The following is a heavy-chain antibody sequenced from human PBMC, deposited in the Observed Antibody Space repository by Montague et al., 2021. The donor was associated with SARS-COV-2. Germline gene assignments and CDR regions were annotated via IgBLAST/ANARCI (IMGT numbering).Heavy chain of an antibody. CDR2: INHSGST. D-gene: IGHD3-10*01. Sequence: SETLSLTCAVYGGSFSGHYWNWIRQPPGKGLEWIGEINHSGSTNNNPSLKSRVTMSVDTSKNQFSLKLSSVTAADTAVYYCARGARQGYGFRLGSFDYWGRGTLVPVSS. J-gene: IGHJ4*02. V-gene: IGHV4-34*01. CDR1: GGSFSGHY. CDR3: ARGARQGYGFRLGSFDY.